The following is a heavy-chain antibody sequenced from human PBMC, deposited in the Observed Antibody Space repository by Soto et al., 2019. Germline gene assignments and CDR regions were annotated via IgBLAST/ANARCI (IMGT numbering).Heavy chain of an antibody. CDR3: AKDRMSYNSVWDPFDI. D-gene: IGHD1-26*01. Sequence: EVQLLESGGGLVQPGESLRLSCAASGFTFSTYGMSWVRQAPGKGLEWVAGTGGLETDTYYADSVRGRFTISRDNSRSTLVLQMTSLRADDTAIYYCAKDRMSYNSVWDPFDIWGQGTVVIVSS. V-gene: IGHV3-23*01. CDR1: GFTFSTYG. J-gene: IGHJ3*02. CDR2: TGGLETDT.